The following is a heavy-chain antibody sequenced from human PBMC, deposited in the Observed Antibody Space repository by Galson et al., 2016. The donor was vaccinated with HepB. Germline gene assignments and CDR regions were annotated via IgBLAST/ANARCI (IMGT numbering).Heavy chain of an antibody. J-gene: IGHJ3*02. CDR2: VNGSTDTT. V-gene: IGHV3-23*01. CDR1: GFTLNTYA. CDR3: ARGTSCYAAVDI. Sequence: SLRLSCAASGFTLNTYAMSWVRQAPGKGLEWVSAVNGSTDTTYHADSVKGRFTLSRDNSRNSVSLQMNGLRVEDTAVYLCARGTSCYAAVDIWGQGTLVTVS. D-gene: IGHD2-15*01.